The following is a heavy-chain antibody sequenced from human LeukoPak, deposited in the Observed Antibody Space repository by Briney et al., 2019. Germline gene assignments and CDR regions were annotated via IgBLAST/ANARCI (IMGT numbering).Heavy chain of an antibody. CDR1: GGSISSYY. Sequence: SETLSLTRTVSGGSISSYYWSWIRQPPGKRLEWIGYIYYSGSTNSNPSLKSRVTISADTSKNQFSLKLSSVTAADTAVYYCARGNYDSRGYSNAFDIWGQGAMVTVSS. V-gene: IGHV4-59*01. CDR2: IYYSGST. J-gene: IGHJ3*02. D-gene: IGHD3-22*01. CDR3: ARGNYDSRGYSNAFDI.